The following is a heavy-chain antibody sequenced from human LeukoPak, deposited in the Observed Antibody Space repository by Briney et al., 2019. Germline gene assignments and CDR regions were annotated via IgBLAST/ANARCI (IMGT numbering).Heavy chain of an antibody. CDR3: ARGGRWLQFCDY. Sequence: ASVKVSCKASGYTFTSYDINWVRQATGRGLEWMGWMNPNSGNTGYAQKFQGRVTMTRNTSISTAYMELSSLRSEDTAVYYCARGGRWLQFCDYWGQGTLVTVSS. J-gene: IGHJ4*02. CDR2: MNPNSGNT. D-gene: IGHD5-24*01. CDR1: GYTFTSYD. V-gene: IGHV1-8*01.